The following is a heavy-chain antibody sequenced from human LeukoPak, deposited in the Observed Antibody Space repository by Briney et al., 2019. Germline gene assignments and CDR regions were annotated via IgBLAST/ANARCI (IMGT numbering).Heavy chain of an antibody. Sequence: SETLSLTCTVSGGSISSYYWSWIRQPAGKGLEWIGRIYTSGSTNYNPSLKSRVTMSVDTSKNQFSLKLSSVTAADTAVYYCARENPFIAAAVWVNWGQRTLVTVSS. J-gene: IGHJ4*02. CDR3: ARENPFIAAAVWVN. D-gene: IGHD6-13*01. CDR1: GGSISSYY. V-gene: IGHV4-4*07. CDR2: IYTSGST.